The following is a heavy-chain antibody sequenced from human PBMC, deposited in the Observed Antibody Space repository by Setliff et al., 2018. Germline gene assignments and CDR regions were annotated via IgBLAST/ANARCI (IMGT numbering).Heavy chain of an antibody. J-gene: IGHJ6*03. D-gene: IGHD3-3*01. Sequence: SETLSLTCAVSGFSISSGYYWGWIRQPAGKELEWIGQIYTSWSTNYNPSLKSRVTMSVDTTKNQFSLKLTSVTAADTAVYYCARVSGFLYVDVWGKGTTVTVSS. CDR1: GFSISSGYY. CDR2: IYTSWST. V-gene: IGHV4-61*09. CDR3: ARVSGFLYVDV.